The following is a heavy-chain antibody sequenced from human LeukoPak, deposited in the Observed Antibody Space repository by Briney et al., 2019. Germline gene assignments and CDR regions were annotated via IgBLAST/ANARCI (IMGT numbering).Heavy chain of an antibody. J-gene: IGHJ5*02. CDR2: IIPIFGTA. V-gene: IGHV1-69*13. D-gene: IGHD3-3*01. CDR1: GGTFSSYA. CDR3: ATTRPETYYDFWSGPTGWFDP. Sequence: SVKVSCKASGGTFSSYAISWVRQAPGQGLEWMGGIIPIFGTANYAQKFQGRVTITADESTSTAYMELSSLRPEDTAVYYCATTRPETYYDFWSGPTGWFDPWGQGTLVTVSS.